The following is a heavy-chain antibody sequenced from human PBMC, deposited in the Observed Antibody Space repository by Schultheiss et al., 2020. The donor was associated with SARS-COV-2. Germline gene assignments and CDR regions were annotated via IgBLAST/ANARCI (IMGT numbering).Heavy chain of an antibody. CDR3: ARTLSVAGALGWFDP. Sequence: SQTLSLTCTVSGGSISSYYWSWIRQHPGKGLEWIGYIYYSGSTYYNPSLKSRVTISVDKSKNQFSLKLSSVTAADTAVYYCARTLSVAGALGWFDPWGQGTLVTVSS. V-gene: IGHV4-59*01. CDR2: IYYSGST. CDR1: GGSISSYY. D-gene: IGHD6-19*01. J-gene: IGHJ5*02.